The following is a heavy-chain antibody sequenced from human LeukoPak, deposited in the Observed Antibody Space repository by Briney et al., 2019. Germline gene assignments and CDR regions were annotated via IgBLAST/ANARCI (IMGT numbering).Heavy chain of an antibody. V-gene: IGHV3-33*08. CDR3: ARERVVTATDAFDI. CDR2: IWYDGSNK. J-gene: IGHJ3*02. D-gene: IGHD2-21*02. Sequence: GGSLRLSCAASGFTFSDYYMSWIRQAPGKGLEWVAVIWYDGSNKYYADSVKGRFTISRDNSKNTLYLQMNSLRAEDTAVYYCARERVVTATDAFDIWGQGTMVTVSS. CDR1: GFTFSDYY.